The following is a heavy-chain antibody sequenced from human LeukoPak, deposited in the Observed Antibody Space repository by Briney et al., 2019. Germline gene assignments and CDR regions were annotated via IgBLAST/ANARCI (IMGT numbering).Heavy chain of an antibody. CDR2: ISYDGSNK. CDR3: AKEGYYGSGSLPDY. J-gene: IGHJ4*02. V-gene: IGHV3-30*18. CDR1: GFTFSSYG. D-gene: IGHD3-10*01. Sequence: GGSLRLSCAASGFTFSSYGMHWVRQAPGKGLEWVAVISYDGSNKYYTDSVNGRYTISRDNSKNALFLQMNSLRAEDTAVYYCAKEGYYGSGSLPDYWGQGTLVTVSS.